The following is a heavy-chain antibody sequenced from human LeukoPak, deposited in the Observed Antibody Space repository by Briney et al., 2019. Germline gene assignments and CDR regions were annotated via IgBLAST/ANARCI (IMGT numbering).Heavy chain of an antibody. CDR3: ARESGSYPNWFDP. CDR1: GGSISSSSYY. Sequence: SETLSLTCTVSGGSISSSSYYWGWIRQPPGKGLEWIGSIHYSGSTYYNPSLKSRVTISVDTSKNQFSLKLSSVTAADTAVYYCARESGSYPNWFDPWGQGTLVTVSS. D-gene: IGHD1-26*01. CDR2: IHYSGST. V-gene: IGHV4-39*02. J-gene: IGHJ5*02.